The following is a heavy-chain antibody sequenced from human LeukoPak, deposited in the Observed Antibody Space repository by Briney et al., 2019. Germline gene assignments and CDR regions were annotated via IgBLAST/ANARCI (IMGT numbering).Heavy chain of an antibody. V-gene: IGHV3-33*01. CDR2: IWDDGNNK. Sequence: GGSLRLSCAASGFSFSNHGMHWVRQAPGKGLEWVAVIWDDGNNKRYANSVNGRFTISRDNSENTLYLQMNGLTAEDTAMYYCARDSYQDYYGRFDPWGQGTLVIVSS. CDR1: GFSFSNHG. J-gene: IGHJ5*02. CDR3: ARDSYQDYYGRFDP. D-gene: IGHD3-10*01.